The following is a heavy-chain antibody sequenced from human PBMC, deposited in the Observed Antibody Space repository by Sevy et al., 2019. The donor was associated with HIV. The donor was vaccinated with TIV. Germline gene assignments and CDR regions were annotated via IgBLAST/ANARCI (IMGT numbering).Heavy chain of an antibody. CDR1: GFSFSSYA. Sequence: GGSLRLSCVASGFSFSSYAMAWVRQTPGKGLEWVSAITVSGSRTYYADSVKGRFTISRDNSQNILYLQMDSLRVEDTASDYCAKDTPFFYYASGNYYFEGIFDHWGQGALVTVSS. J-gene: IGHJ4*02. D-gene: IGHD3-10*01. CDR2: ITVSGSRT. V-gene: IGHV3-23*01. CDR3: AKDTPFFYYASGNYYFEGIFDH.